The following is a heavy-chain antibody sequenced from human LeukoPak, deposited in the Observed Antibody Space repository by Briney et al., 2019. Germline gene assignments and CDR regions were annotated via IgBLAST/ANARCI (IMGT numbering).Heavy chain of an antibody. Sequence: SETLSLTCAVYGGSFSGYYWSWIRQPPGKGLEWIGEINHSGSTYYNPSLKSRVTMSADTSKNQFSLKLTSVTAADTAVYYCAGGDSSSWYRFFDYWGQGILVTVSS. CDR3: AGGDSSSWYRFFDY. V-gene: IGHV4-34*01. D-gene: IGHD6-13*01. CDR1: GGSFSGYY. J-gene: IGHJ4*02. CDR2: INHSGST.